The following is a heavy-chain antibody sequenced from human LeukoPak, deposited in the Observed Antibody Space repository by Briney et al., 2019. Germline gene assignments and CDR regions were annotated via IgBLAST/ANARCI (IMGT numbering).Heavy chain of an antibody. CDR3: AKMNLLTGYYTPNFDC. J-gene: IGHJ4*02. V-gene: IGHV3-23*01. CDR2: ISGSGGVT. D-gene: IGHD3-9*01. CDR1: GFTFSSYA. Sequence: GRSLRLSCAASGFTFSSYALSWVRQAPGKGLEWVSVISGSGGVTYYADSVKGRFTISRDNSKNTLYLQMNSLRAEDTAVYYCAKMNLLTGYYTPNFDCWGQGTLVTVSS.